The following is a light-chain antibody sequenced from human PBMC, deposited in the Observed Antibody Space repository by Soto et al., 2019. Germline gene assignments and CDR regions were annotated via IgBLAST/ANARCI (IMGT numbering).Light chain of an antibody. CDR3: QQYLSLPIT. CDR2: AAS. J-gene: IGKJ5*01. Sequence: AIRMTQSPSSLSASTGDRVTITCRASQGIGSYLAWYQQKPGKAPKLLIYAASTLQSGVPSRFSGSGSGTDFTLTINRVAPEDFAVYYCQQYLSLPITFGQGTRLEIK. V-gene: IGKV1-8*01. CDR1: QGIGSY.